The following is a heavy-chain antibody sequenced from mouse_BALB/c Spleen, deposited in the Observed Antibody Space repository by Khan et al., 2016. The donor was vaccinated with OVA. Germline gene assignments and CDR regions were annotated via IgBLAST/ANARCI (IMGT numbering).Heavy chain of an antibody. D-gene: IGHD2-13*01. CDR3: TSGDPGSFDY. Sequence: QVQLQQSGAELVRPGASVKLSCQASGYTFTNHWINWVKQRPGQGLEWIGNIYPSDSYTNYNHQFKDKATLTVDKSSSAAYMQLSSPTSEDSAVYYWTSGDPGSFDYWGQGTTLTVSS. V-gene: IGHV1-69*02. J-gene: IGHJ2*01. CDR2: IYPSDSYT. CDR1: GYTFTNHW.